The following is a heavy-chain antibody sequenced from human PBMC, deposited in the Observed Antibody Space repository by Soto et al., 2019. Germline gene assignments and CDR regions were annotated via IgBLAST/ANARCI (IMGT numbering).Heavy chain of an antibody. J-gene: IGHJ4*02. CDR1: GFTFSSYS. CDR3: ARGDSEEYYFDY. CDR2: ISSSSSYI. Sequence: EVQLVESGGGLVKPGGSLRLSCAASGFTFSSYSMNWVRQAPGKGLEWVSSISSSSSYIYYADSVKGRFTISRDNAKNSLYPQMNSLRAEDTAVYYCARGDSEEYYFDYWGQGTLVTVSS. V-gene: IGHV3-21*01. D-gene: IGHD3-10*01.